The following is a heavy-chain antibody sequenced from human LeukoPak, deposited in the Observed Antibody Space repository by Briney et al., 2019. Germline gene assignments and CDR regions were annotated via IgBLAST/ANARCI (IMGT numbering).Heavy chain of an antibody. CDR3: ARRGYDFWSGYCAFDI. D-gene: IGHD3-3*01. CDR1: GYSISSGYY. CDR2: IYHSGST. J-gene: IGHJ3*02. Sequence: SETLSLTCTVSGYSISSGYYRGWIRQPPGKGLEWIGSIYHSGSTYYNPSLKSRVTISVDTSKNQFSLKLSSVTAADTAVYYCARRGYDFWSGYCAFDIWGQGTMVTVSS. V-gene: IGHV4-38-2*02.